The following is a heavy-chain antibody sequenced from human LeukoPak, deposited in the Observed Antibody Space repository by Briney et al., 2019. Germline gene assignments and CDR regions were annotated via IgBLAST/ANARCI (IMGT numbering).Heavy chain of an antibody. V-gene: IGHV3-7*03. CDR1: GLPFNAYW. CDR3: ARSLPYGTTWYGRSDF. D-gene: IGHD6-13*01. CDR2: IRQDGDTK. J-gene: IGHJ4*02. Sequence: PGGSLRLSCAASGLPFNAYWMTWVRQAPGKGLEWVANIRQDGDTKYYVDSVKGRFTIPRDNAMNSLYLQMNSLRAEDTAIYYCARSLPYGTTWYGRSDFWGRGTLVTVSS.